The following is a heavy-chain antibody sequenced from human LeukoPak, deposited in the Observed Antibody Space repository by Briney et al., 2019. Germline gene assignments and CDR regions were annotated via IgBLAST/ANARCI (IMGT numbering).Heavy chain of an antibody. CDR2: IIPIFGAT. D-gene: IGHD3-22*01. Sequence: GASVKVSCKASGYTFTSYDINWVRQAPGQGLEWMGGIIPIFGATSYAQKFQGRVTLTTDESTSTAYMELSSLRSEDTAVYYCAREHAYYYDSSGYYFDYWGQGTLVTVSS. CDR3: AREHAYYYDSSGYYFDY. CDR1: GYTFTSYD. J-gene: IGHJ4*02. V-gene: IGHV1-69*05.